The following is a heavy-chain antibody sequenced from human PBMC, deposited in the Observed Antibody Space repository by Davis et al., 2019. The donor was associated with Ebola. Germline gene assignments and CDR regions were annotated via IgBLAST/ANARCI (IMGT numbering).Heavy chain of an antibody. CDR2: IYYSGST. V-gene: IGHV4-59*01. CDR3: ARWVTMVQGHFGFDY. CDR1: GGSISSYY. Sequence: PSETLSLTCTVSGGSISSYYWSWIRQPPGKGLEWIGYIYYSGSTNYNPSLKSRVTISVDTSKNQFSLKLSSVTAADTAVYYCARWVTMVQGHFGFDYWGQGTLVTVSS. J-gene: IGHJ4*02. D-gene: IGHD3-10*01.